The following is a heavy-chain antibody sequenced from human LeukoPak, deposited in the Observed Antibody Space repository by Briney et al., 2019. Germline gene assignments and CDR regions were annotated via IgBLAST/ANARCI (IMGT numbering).Heavy chain of an antibody. CDR3: VKGGCSSTSCRPDY. CDR1: GCTFDDYA. Sequence: GRSLRLSCAASGCTFDDYAMYWVRQAPGKGLEWVSGLSWNSNVIAYADSVKGRFTISRDNAKNSLFLQMNSLRAEDTALYYCVKGGCSSTSCRPDYWGQGTLVTVSS. CDR2: LSWNSNVI. J-gene: IGHJ4*02. V-gene: IGHV3-9*01. D-gene: IGHD2-2*01.